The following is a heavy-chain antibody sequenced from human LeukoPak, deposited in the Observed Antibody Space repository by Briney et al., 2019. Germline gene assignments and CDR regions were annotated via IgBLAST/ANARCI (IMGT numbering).Heavy chain of an antibody. CDR2: MSYEGVYA. Sequence: GRSLRLSCAASGFNFNSYGMHWVRQAPGKGLEWVAVMSYEGVYAYYADSVKGRFTVSRDNSKNTLYLQMNSLRLEDTAVYYCAKDFRGYSPLWGQGTLVTVSS. CDR1: GFNFNSYG. V-gene: IGHV3-30*18. J-gene: IGHJ4*02. D-gene: IGHD5-18*01. CDR3: AKDFRGYSPL.